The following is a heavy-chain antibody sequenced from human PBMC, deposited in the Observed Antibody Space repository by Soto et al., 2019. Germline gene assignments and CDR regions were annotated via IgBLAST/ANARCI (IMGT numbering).Heavy chain of an antibody. CDR1: GGYISGGGYS. CDR2: IYHSGST. CDR3: ARTYYYDSSGYLDAFDI. D-gene: IGHD3-22*01. J-gene: IGHJ3*02. V-gene: IGHV4-30-2*01. Sequence: SETLPLRCAVSGGYISGGGYSWSWIPKPPGKGLEWIGYIYHSGSTYYNPSLNSRVTISVDRSKNQFSLKLSSVNAADTDVYYCARTYYYDSSGYLDAFDIWGQGTMVTVSS.